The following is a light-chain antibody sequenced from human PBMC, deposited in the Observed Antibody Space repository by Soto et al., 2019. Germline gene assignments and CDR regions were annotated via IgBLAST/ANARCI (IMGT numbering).Light chain of an antibody. CDR2: RTS. J-gene: IGKJ4*01. CDR1: QSVRNN. CDR3: QQYNNWPRAT. V-gene: IGKV3-15*01. Sequence: EIVMTQSPATLSVSPGERATLSCRASQSVRNNYLAWYQQKLGQAPRLLMFRTSSRATGFPARFSGSGSGTEFNLTISSLQSEDFGVYYCQQYNNWPRATFGGGTKV.